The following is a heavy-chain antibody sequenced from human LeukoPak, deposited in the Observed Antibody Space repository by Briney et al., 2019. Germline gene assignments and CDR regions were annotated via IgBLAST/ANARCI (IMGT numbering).Heavy chain of an antibody. CDR3: ARHASGYFQYYFDY. D-gene: IGHD3-22*01. CDR1: GGTFSSYA. CDR2: IIPIFGTA. V-gene: IGHV1-69*05. J-gene: IGHJ4*02. Sequence: GASVKVSCKASGGTFSSYAISWVRQAPGQGLEWMGGIIPIFGTANYAQKFQGRVTITTDESTSTAYMELSSLRSEDTAVYYCARHASGYFQYYFDYWGQGTPVTVSS.